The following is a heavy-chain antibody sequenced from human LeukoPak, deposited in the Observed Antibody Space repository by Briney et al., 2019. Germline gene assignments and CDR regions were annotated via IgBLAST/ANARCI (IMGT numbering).Heavy chain of an antibody. Sequence: PSETLSLTCTVSGGSISSSSYSWGWIRQPPGKGLEWIGRIYTSGSTNYNPSLKSRVTMSVDTSKNQFSLRLSSVTAADTAVYYCARELYYYDSSGYYPDYWGQGTLVTVSS. CDR2: IYTSGST. J-gene: IGHJ4*02. V-gene: IGHV4-39*07. CDR1: GGSISSSSYS. D-gene: IGHD3-22*01. CDR3: ARELYYYDSSGYYPDY.